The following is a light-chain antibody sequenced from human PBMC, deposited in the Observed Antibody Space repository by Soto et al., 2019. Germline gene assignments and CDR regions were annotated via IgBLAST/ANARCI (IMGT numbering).Light chain of an antibody. J-gene: IGLJ2*01. CDR3: SSYTGSRTVL. CDR2: EVT. Sequence: QSVLTQPASVSGSLGQSITISCTGTSSDVGGYNYVSWYQQHPGKDPKVVIFEVTKRPSGVSSRFSGSKSGNTASLTVSGLQAEDEGDYYYSSYTGSRTVLFGGGTKLTVL. V-gene: IGLV2-14*01. CDR1: SSDVGGYNY.